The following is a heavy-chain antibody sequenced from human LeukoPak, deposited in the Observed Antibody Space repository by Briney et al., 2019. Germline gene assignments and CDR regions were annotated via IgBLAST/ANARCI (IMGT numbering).Heavy chain of an antibody. CDR2: ISGSGGST. V-gene: IGHV3-23*01. Sequence: PGGSLRLSCAASGFTFSSYAMSWVRQAPGKGLEWVSGISGSGGSTYYGDSVKGRFTISRDNAKNSLYLQMNSLRAEDTAVYYCARRPPGFDPWGQGTLVTVSS. CDR3: ARRPPGFDP. J-gene: IGHJ5*02. CDR1: GFTFSSYA.